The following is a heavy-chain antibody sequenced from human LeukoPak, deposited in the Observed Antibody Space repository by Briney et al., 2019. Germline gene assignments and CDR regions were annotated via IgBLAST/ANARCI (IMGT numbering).Heavy chain of an antibody. Sequence: PSQTLSLTCSVSGGSISNYYWSWIRQPPGKGLEWIGSMYYSGSTNYNPSLKSRATISEDTSKKQFSLKLSSVTAADTAVYYCARAGYDTSGFWYFDLWGRGTLVTVSS. CDR3: ARAGYDTSGFWYFDL. V-gene: IGHV4-59*01. CDR2: MYYSGST. D-gene: IGHD3-22*01. CDR1: GGSISNYY. J-gene: IGHJ2*01.